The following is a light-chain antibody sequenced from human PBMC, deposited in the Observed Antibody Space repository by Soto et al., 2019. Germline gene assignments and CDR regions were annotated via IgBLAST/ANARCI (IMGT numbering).Light chain of an antibody. Sequence: DLQMTQSPSSVSASVGDRVTITCRASQGISSRLAWYQQKPGKAPNLLIYAASSLQSGVPSRFRGSGSETAFTLSIGILQPEDFATYYCQQSNSFPLTFGGGTKVEIK. V-gene: IGKV1-12*01. CDR2: AAS. J-gene: IGKJ4*01. CDR1: QGISSR. CDR3: QQSNSFPLT.